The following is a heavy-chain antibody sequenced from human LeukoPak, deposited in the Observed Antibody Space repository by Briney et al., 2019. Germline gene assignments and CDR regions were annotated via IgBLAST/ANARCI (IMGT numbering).Heavy chain of an antibody. J-gene: IGHJ3*02. CDR3: ARPGSELWFNDAFDI. CDR2: ISYDGSNK. Sequence: PGRSLRVSCAASGFTFSSYAMHWVRQDPGKGLEWVAVISYDGSNKYYADSVKGRFTISRDNSKNTLYLQMNSLRAEDTAVYYCARPGSELWFNDAFDIWGQGTMVTVSS. D-gene: IGHD5-18*01. CDR1: GFTFSSYA. V-gene: IGHV3-30*04.